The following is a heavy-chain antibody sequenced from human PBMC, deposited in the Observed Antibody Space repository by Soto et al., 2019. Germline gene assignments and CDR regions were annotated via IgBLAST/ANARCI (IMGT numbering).Heavy chain of an antibody. CDR2: IYYSGST. CDR1: GCPMNTHY. V-gene: IGHV4-59*08. CDR3: ARLGGYYQAFDQ. D-gene: IGHD3-22*01. Sequence: PSETLSLTFTVSGCPMNTHYWGGFRQPPGKGLEWFGYIYYSGSTTYSPSIKSRVTISVDTSKNQFSLKLDSVTAADTAVYYCARLGGYYQAFDQWGQG. J-gene: IGHJ4*02.